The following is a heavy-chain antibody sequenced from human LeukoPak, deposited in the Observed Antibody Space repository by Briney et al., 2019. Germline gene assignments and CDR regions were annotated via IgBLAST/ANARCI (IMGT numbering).Heavy chain of an antibody. CDR2: ISYSGST. CDR3: AREGSSGYYFNWFDP. Sequence: PSETLSLTCTVSGGPSRSYHWNWIRQPPGMGLEWIGYISYSGSTNHNPSLKSRVTISVDTSKNQYSLKLSSVTAADTAVYYCAREGSSGYYFNWFDPWGQGTLVTVSS. V-gene: IGHV4-59*01. D-gene: IGHD3-22*01. CDR1: GGPSRSYH. J-gene: IGHJ5*02.